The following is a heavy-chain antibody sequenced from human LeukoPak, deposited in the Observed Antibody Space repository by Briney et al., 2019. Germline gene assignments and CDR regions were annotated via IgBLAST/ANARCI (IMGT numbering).Heavy chain of an antibody. J-gene: IGHJ4*02. Sequence: GASVKVSFKASGYTFSYYYIRLVRQAPGQGLEWMGWIKPNGGATNYAQKFQVRVIMTSDTSITTAYMELRRLRSDDTAVYYCARDAMLNYWGQGTLVTVSS. CDR1: GYTFSYYY. CDR3: ARDAMLNY. D-gene: IGHD2-8*01. CDR2: IKPNGGAT. V-gene: IGHV1-2*02.